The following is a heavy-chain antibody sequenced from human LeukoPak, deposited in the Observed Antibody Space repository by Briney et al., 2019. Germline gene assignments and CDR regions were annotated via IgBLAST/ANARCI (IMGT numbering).Heavy chain of an antibody. CDR1: GYTFTGYY. CDR2: INPNSGGT. V-gene: IGHV1-2*06. CDR3: AREPMVRDFNWFDP. D-gene: IGHD3-10*01. J-gene: IGHJ5*02. Sequence: ASVKASCKASGYTFTGYYIHWVRQAPGQGLEWMGRINPNSGGTNYAQKFQGRVTMTRDTSISTAYMELNRLTSDDTAVYYCAREPMVRDFNWFDPWGQGTLVTVSS.